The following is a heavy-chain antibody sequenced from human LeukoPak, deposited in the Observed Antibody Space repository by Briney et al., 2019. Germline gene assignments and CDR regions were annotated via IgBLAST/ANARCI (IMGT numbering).Heavy chain of an antibody. CDR1: GFTFSAYA. CDR3: AKQSAGVTTGYFDY. D-gene: IGHD1-26*01. V-gene: IGHV3-23*01. Sequence: GGSLRLSCAASGFTFSAYAMSWVRQAPGKGLKWVSSISDSADSTYYAASVTGRFTISRDSSRTTLYLQVNSLRAEDTAVYYCAKQSAGVTTGYFDYWGQGTLVTVSS. CDR2: ISDSADST. J-gene: IGHJ4*02.